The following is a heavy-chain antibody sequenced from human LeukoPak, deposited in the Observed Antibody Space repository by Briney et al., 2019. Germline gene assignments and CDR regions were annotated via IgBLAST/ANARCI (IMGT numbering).Heavy chain of an antibody. J-gene: IGHJ4*02. CDR1: GGSISSYY. D-gene: IGHD1-1*01. CDR3: ARSEERSAFQRYYFDY. V-gene: IGHV4-59*01. Sequence: IPSETLSLTCTVSGGSISSYYWSWIRQPPGKGLEWIGYIYYSGSTNYNPSLKSRVTISVDTSKNQFSLKLSSVTAADTAVYYCARSEERSAFQRYYFDYWGQGTLVTVSS. CDR2: IYYSGST.